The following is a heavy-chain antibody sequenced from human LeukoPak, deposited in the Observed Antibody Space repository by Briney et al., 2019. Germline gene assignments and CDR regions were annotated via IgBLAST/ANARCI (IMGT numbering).Heavy chain of an antibody. CDR3: ARQRQPGDWALAY. Sequence: GRSLTLSCPLSGFTFGSSWMTSVSHAPGKWLEWVANIKHDGSETNYVDSVKGRFTIYRVNAKNSLYLQMICLRVEDTAVYYRARQRQPGDWALAYWGQGNLVTVSS. CDR1: GFTFGSSW. V-gene: IGHV3-7*01. CDR2: IKHDGSET. J-gene: IGHJ4*02. D-gene: IGHD6-25*01.